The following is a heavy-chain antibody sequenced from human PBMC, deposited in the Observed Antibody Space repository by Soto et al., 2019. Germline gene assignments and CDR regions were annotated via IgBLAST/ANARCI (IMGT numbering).Heavy chain of an antibody. J-gene: IGHJ6*02. D-gene: IGHD3-3*01. V-gene: IGHV5-51*01. CDR3: ARQKGDYDFWSGHYKTHYYYYGMDV. CDR1: GYSFTSYW. Sequence: GESLKISCKGSGYSFTSYWIGWVRQMPGKGLEWMGIIYPGDSDTRYSPSFQGQVTISADKSISTAYLQWSSLKASDTAMYYCARQKGDYDFWSGHYKTHYYYYGMDVWGQGTTVTVSS. CDR2: IYPGDSDT.